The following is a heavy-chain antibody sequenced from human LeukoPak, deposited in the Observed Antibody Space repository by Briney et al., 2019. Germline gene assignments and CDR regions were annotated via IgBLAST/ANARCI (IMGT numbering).Heavy chain of an antibody. J-gene: IGHJ4*02. CDR1: GGSISSSSYY. CDR3: ARQVQCSGGSCYYFDY. V-gene: IGHV4-39*01. D-gene: IGHD2-15*01. CDR2: IYYSGST. Sequence: SETLSLTCTVSGGSISSSSYYWGWIRQPPGKGLEWIGSIYYSGSTYYNPSLKSRATISVDTSKNQFSLKLSSVTAADTAVYYCARQVQCSGGSCYYFDYWGQGTLVTVSS.